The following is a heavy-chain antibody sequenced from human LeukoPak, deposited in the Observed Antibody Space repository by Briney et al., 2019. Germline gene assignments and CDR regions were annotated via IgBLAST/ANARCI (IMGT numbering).Heavy chain of an antibody. V-gene: IGHV3-9*01. CDR3: AKGGDSSSWYPIDY. J-gene: IGHJ4*02. CDR2: ISWNSGSI. Sequence: GGSLRLSCAASGFIFDDYAMHWVRQAPGKGLEWVLGISWNSGSIGYADSVKGRFTISRDNAKNSLYLQMNSLRAEDTALYYCAKGGDSSSWYPIDYWGQGTLVTVSS. CDR1: GFIFDDYA. D-gene: IGHD6-13*01.